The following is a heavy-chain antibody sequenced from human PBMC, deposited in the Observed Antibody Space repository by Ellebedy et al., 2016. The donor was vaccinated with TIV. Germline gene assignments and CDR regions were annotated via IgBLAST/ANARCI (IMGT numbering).Heavy chain of an antibody. CDR1: GFTFSSYW. J-gene: IGHJ3*02. CDR3: AKHWLDAFDI. D-gene: IGHD1-1*01. CDR2: IKQDGSEK. V-gene: IGHV3-7*03. Sequence: GGSLRLXXAASGFTFSSYWMSWVRQAPGKGLEWVPNIKQDGSEKYYVDSVKGRFTISRDNAKNSLYLQMNSLRAEDTAVYYCAKHWLDAFDIWGQGTMVTVSS.